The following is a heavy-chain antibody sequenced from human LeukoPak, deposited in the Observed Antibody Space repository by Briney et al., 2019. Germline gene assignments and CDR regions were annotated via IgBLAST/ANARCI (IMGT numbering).Heavy chain of an antibody. Sequence: PGGSLRLSCAASGFTFSSYWMHWVRQAPGKGLVWVSRIKSDGSSTSYADSVKGRLTISRDNAKNTLYLQMNSLRAEDTAVYYCARAHGDWYFDLWGRGTLVTVSS. V-gene: IGHV3-74*01. J-gene: IGHJ2*01. D-gene: IGHD2-21*01. CDR3: ARAHGDWYFDL. CDR1: GFTFSSYW. CDR2: IKSDGSST.